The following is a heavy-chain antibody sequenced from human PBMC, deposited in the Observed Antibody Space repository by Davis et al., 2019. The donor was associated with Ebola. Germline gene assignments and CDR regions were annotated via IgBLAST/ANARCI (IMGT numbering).Heavy chain of an antibody. CDR1: GFTFSSYG. D-gene: IGHD2-2*02. CDR2: ISYDGSNK. CDR3: ARDSYCSSTSCYTGEIYYYYYGMDV. V-gene: IGHV3-30*03. Sequence: PGGSLRLSCAASGFTFSSYGMHWVRQAPGKGLEWVAVISYDGSNKYYADSVKGRFTISRDNSKNTLYLQMNSLRAEDTAVYYCARDSYCSSTSCYTGEIYYYYYGMDVWGQGTTVTVSS. J-gene: IGHJ6*02.